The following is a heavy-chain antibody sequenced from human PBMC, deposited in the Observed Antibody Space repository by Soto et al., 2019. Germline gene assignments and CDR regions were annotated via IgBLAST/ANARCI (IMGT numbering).Heavy chain of an antibody. CDR2: INSDGSTT. V-gene: IGHV3-74*01. D-gene: IGHD2-15*01. CDR1: GFTFSSYW. Sequence: EVQLVESGGGLVQPGGSLRLSYAASGFTFSSYWMHWVRQAPGKGLVWVSRINSDGSTTSYADSVKGRFTISRDNAKNTLYLQMNSLRAEDTAVYYCAREPFYCSGGSCYSGEGEYWGQGTLVTVSS. CDR3: AREPFYCSGGSCYSGEGEY. J-gene: IGHJ4*02.